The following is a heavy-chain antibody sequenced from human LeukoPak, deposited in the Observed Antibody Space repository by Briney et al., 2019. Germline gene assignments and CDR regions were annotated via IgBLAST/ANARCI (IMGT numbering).Heavy chain of an antibody. D-gene: IGHD3-10*01. J-gene: IGHJ6*03. V-gene: IGHV3-30*04. Sequence: GGSLRLSCAASGFTFSSYAMHWVRQAPGKGLEWVTIISYDGSNKYYADSVKGRFTISRDNSKNTLYLQMNSLRAEDTAVYYCAKPGYYYGSGRYMDVWGKGTTVTISS. CDR3: AKPGYYYGSGRYMDV. CDR2: ISYDGSNK. CDR1: GFTFSSYA.